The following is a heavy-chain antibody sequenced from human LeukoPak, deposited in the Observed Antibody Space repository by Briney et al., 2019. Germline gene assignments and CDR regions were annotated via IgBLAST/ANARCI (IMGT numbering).Heavy chain of an antibody. D-gene: IGHD3-22*01. CDR2: ISYDGGNK. Sequence: GGSLRLSCAASGFTFSTYAMHWVRQAPGKAPEWVALISYDGGNKFYADSVQGRFTISRDNAKNSLFLQMNSLRAEDTAVYYCARAVDSSGNYGMDVWGQGTTVTVSS. J-gene: IGHJ6*02. CDR1: GFTFSTYA. V-gene: IGHV3-30-3*01. CDR3: ARAVDSSGNYGMDV.